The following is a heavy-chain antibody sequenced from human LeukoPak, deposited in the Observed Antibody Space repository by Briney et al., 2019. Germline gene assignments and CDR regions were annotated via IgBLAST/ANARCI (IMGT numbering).Heavy chain of an antibody. J-gene: IGHJ6*02. D-gene: IGHD2-15*01. CDR1: GGTFSSYA. CDR2: IIPIFGTA. V-gene: IGHV1-69*01. CDR3: AREEPYCSGGSCYVNYYGMDV. Sequence: GASVKVSCKASGGTFSSYAISWVRQAPGQGLEWMGGIIPIFGTANYAQKFQGRVTITADESTSTAYMELSSLRSEDTAVYYCAREEPYCSGGSCYVNYYGMDVRGQGTAVTVSS.